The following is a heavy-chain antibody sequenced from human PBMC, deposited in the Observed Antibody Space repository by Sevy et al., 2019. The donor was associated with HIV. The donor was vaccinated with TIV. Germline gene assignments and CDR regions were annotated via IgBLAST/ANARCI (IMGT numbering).Heavy chain of an antibody. J-gene: IGHJ6*02. CDR2: INHSGST. Sequence: ETLSLTCAVYGGSFSGYYWSWIRQPPGKGLEWIGEINHSGSTNYNPSLKSRVTISVDTSKNQFSLKLSSVTAADTAVYYCARRKRGYSGYDRGGSYSYYYYGMDVWGQGTTVTVSS. V-gene: IGHV4-34*01. CDR1: GGSFSGYY. CDR3: ARRKRGYSGYDRGGSYSYYYYGMDV. D-gene: IGHD5-12*01.